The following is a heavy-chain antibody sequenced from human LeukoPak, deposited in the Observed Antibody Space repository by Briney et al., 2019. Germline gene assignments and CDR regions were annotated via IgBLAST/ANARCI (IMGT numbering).Heavy chain of an antibody. J-gene: IGHJ6*02. Sequence: GGSLRLSCAASGYTFDDYAMHWVRHAPGKGLEWVSGISWNSGSIGYADSVKGGFTISRDNAKNTLYLQMDSLRAEDTALYDCANVGSEYYYDSSGPYVVDVWGQGTTVTVSS. D-gene: IGHD3-22*01. CDR3: ANVGSEYYYDSSGPYVVDV. CDR2: ISWNSGSI. V-gene: IGHV3-9*01. CDR1: GYTFDDYA.